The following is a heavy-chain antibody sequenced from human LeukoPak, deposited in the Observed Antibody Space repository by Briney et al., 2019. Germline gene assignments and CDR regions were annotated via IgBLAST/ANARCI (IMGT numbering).Heavy chain of an antibody. CDR2: ISSTSRTI. CDR3: ARDDSSSWGFDY. D-gene: IGHD6-13*01. V-gene: IGHV3-48*02. Sequence: PGGSLRLSCAASGFTFSSYSMNWVRQAPGKGLEWVSYISSTSRTIYYADSVKGRFTISRDNAKNSLYLQMNSLRDEGTAVYYCARDDSSSWGFDYWGQGTLVTVSS. CDR1: GFTFSSYS. J-gene: IGHJ4*02.